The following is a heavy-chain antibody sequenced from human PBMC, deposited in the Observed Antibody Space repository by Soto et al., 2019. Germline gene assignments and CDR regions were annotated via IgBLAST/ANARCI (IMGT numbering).Heavy chain of an antibody. CDR3: VRVARGAGITCWFDP. J-gene: IGHJ5*02. Sequence: QLQLQESGPGLVKPSETLSLTCTVSGGSISSSSYYWGWIRQPPGKGLEWIGSIYYSGSTYYNPSLKSRVTLSVDTSKNQFSLTLSSVTAADTAVYYCVRVARGAGITCWFDPWGQGTLVTVSS. CDR2: IYYSGST. D-gene: IGHD1-7*01. CDR1: GGSISSSSYY. V-gene: IGHV4-39*01.